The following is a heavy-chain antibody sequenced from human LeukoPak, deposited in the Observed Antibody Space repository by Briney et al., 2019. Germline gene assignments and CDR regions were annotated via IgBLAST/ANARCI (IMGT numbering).Heavy chain of an antibody. J-gene: IGHJ4*02. CDR3: ARDIVGDGDLDY. Sequence: ASVKVSCKASGYTFTSYGISWVRQAPGQGLEWMGWISTYNENTDLTQKFQGRVTMTTDESASTAYMELRILRSDDTAMYYCARDIVGDGDLDYWGQGTLVTVSS. D-gene: IGHD3-16*02. CDR1: GYTFTSYG. CDR2: ISTYNENT. V-gene: IGHV1-18*01.